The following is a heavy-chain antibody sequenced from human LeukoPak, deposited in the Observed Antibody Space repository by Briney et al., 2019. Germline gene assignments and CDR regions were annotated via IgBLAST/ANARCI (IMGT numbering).Heavy chain of an antibody. D-gene: IGHD3-22*01. J-gene: IGHJ4*02. CDR2: ISAYNGNT. CDR1: GYTFTSYG. Sequence: ASVKVSCKAPGYTFTSYGISWVRQAPGQGLEWMGWISAYNGNTNYAQKLQGRVTMTTDTSTSTAYMELRSLRSDDTAVYYCARDGPAGPDYYDSSGYYYGYYFDYWGQGTLVTVSS. V-gene: IGHV1-18*01. CDR3: ARDGPAGPDYYDSSGYYYGYYFDY.